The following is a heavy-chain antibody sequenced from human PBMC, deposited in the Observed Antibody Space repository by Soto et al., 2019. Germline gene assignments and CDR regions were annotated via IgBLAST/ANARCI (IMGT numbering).Heavy chain of an antibody. Sequence: EVQLLESGGGLVQPGGSLRLSCAASGFTFSSYAMSWVRQAPGKGLEWVSAISGSGGSTYYADSVKGRFTISRDNSKNKLDLQMNSLRAEDTAVYYCAKEGEGKTTTVTYYYYMDVWGKGTTVTVSS. V-gene: IGHV3-23*01. D-gene: IGHD4-17*01. CDR3: AKEGEGKTTTVTYYYYMDV. CDR1: GFTFSSYA. CDR2: ISGSGGST. J-gene: IGHJ6*03.